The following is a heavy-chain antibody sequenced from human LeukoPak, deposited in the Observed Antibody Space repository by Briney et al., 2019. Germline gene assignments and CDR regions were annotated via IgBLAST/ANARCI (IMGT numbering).Heavy chain of an antibody. Sequence: VASVKVSCKASGYTFTSYGISWVRQAPGQGLEWMGWISAYNGNTNYAQKPQGRVTMTTDTSTSTAYMELRSLRSDDTAVYYCARDSTKLLGYYYYYYMDVWGKGTTVTVSS. D-gene: IGHD2-15*01. CDR1: GYTFTSYG. CDR3: ARDSTKLLGYYYYYYMDV. J-gene: IGHJ6*03. V-gene: IGHV1-18*01. CDR2: ISAYNGNT.